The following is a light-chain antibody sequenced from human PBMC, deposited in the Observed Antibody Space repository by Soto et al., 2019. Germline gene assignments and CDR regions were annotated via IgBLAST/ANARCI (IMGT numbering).Light chain of an antibody. Sequence: SVLTQTPSVSGSRVDSVTISYTETSSDVGSYDRVSWYQQPPGTAPKLMIYDVSNRPSGVPDRFSGSKSGNTASLTISGLQAEDEADYYCSSYTSSYTYVFGTGTKVTVL. CDR2: DVS. V-gene: IGLV2-18*02. J-gene: IGLJ1*01. CDR1: SSDVGSYDR. CDR3: SSYTSSYTYV.